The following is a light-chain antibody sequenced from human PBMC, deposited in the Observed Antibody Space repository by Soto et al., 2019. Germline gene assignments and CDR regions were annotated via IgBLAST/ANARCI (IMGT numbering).Light chain of an antibody. CDR1: SSDVGSRNL. J-gene: IGLJ1*01. V-gene: IGLV2-23*01. CDR2: EAS. CDR3: CSHAGSSNYV. Sequence: QSVLTQPASVSGSPGQSITISCTGTSSDVGSRNLVSWYQQYPGKAPKLIIFEASKRPSGVSNRFSGSKSGSTASLTISGLQAEDEADYYRCSHAGSSNYVFGTGTKVTVL.